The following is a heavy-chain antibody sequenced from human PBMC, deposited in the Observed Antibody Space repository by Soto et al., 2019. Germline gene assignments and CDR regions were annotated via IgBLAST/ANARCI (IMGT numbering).Heavy chain of an antibody. D-gene: IGHD6-13*01. CDR3: VRNGAYSSSQFGLDV. CDR1: GGTLSYNA. Sequence: QVQLVQSGAAVKKPGSSVKVSCKASGGTLSYNAFSWVRQAPGQGLEWMGGIVTVFGTPNHAQKFQGRVTITADESTSTVYMELSSLRSEDTAVYYCVRNGAYSSSQFGLDVWGQGTTVTVSS. CDR2: IVTVFGTP. J-gene: IGHJ6*02. V-gene: IGHV1-69*01.